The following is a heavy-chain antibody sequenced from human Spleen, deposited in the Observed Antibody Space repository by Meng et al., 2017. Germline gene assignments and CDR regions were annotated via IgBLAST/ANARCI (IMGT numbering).Heavy chain of an antibody. CDR1: GFTVSANY. J-gene: IGHJ4*02. V-gene: IGHV3-11*01. Sequence: QVQLVESGGGLIQPGGSLRLSCAASGFTVSANYMSWIRQAPGKGLEWISYISTSGNTIYYTDSVKGRFAISRDNAKNSLYLQMSSLRAEDTAVYYCARGFNGGNSGAFGYWGQGTLVTVSS. CDR2: ISTSGNTI. CDR3: ARGFNGGNSGAFGY. D-gene: IGHD4-23*01.